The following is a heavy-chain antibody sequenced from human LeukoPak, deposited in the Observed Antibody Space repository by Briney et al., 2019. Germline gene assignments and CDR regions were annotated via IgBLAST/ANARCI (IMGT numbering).Heavy chain of an antibody. V-gene: IGHV3-11*04. D-gene: IGHD3-3*01. CDR3: ARAFYDFWSGYRYYYMDV. J-gene: IGHJ6*03. CDR1: GFTFSDYY. Sequence: GGSLRLSCAASGFTFSDYYMSWIRQAPGKGLEWVSYISSSGSTIYYADSVKGRFTISRDNAKNSLYLQMNSLRAEDTAVYYCARAFYDFWSGYRYYYMDVWGKGTTVTVSS. CDR2: ISSSGSTI.